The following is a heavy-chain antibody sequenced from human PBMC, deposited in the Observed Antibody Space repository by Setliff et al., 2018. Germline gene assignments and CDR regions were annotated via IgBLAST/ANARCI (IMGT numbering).Heavy chain of an antibody. CDR1: GYSFSNFW. V-gene: IGHV5-51*01. CDR3: ARSLVGATYSVYFDY. D-gene: IGHD1-26*01. CDR2: IYPGDSHT. Sequence: PGESLKISCEGSGYSFSNFWIGWVRQMPGKGLEWMGIIYPGDSHTRYSPSFQGQVTMSADKSINTAYLQWSNLKASDTAIYYWARSLVGATYSVYFDYWGQGALVTVSS. J-gene: IGHJ4*02.